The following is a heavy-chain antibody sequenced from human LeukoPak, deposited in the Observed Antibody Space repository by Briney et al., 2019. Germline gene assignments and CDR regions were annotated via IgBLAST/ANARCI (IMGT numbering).Heavy chain of an antibody. J-gene: IGHJ6*03. CDR1: GGSISSYY. CDR2: IYTSGST. Sequence: SETLSLTCTVSGGSISSYYWSWIRQPPGKGLEWIGRIYTSGSTNYNPSLKSRVTISVDTSKNRFSLKLSSVTAADTAVYYCARDRYSSSWVRFNYYYYMDVWGKGTTVTISS. CDR3: ARDRYSSSWVRFNYYYYMDV. V-gene: IGHV4-4*08. D-gene: IGHD6-13*01.